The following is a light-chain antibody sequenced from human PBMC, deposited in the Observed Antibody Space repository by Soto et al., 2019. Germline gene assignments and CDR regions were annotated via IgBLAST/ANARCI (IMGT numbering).Light chain of an antibody. Sequence: EIHLTQSQSSLSASVGDRVIITCRASQDIRIDLGWYQQKPGKAPKRLIYAASSLQTGVPSRFSGSGSGTEFTLTICSLQPEDFATYFCLQHKTYPPTFGQGTKV. CDR3: LQHKTYPPT. J-gene: IGKJ1*01. CDR1: QDIRID. CDR2: AAS. V-gene: IGKV1-17*01.